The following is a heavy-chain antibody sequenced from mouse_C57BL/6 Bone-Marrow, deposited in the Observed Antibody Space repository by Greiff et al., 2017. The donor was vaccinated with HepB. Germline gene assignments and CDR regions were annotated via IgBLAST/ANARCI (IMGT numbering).Heavy chain of an antibody. D-gene: IGHD2-5*01. J-gene: IGHJ3*01. Sequence: VHVKQSGPELVKPGASVKISCKASGYSFTGYYMHWVKQSHGNILDWIGYIYPYNGVSSYNKKFKGKATLTVDKSSSTAYMELRSLTSEDSAVYYCARGGYYSNWGFAYWGQGTLVTVSA. CDR2: IYPYNGVS. CDR1: GYSFTGYY. V-gene: IGHV1-31*01. CDR3: ARGGYYSNWGFAY.